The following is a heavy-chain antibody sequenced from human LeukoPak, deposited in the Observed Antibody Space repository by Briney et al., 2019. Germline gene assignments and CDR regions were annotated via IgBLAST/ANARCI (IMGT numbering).Heavy chain of an antibody. Sequence: GRSLRLSCAASGFTFDDYAMHWVRQAPGKGLEWVSGISWNSGGIGYADSVKGRFTISRDNAKNSLYLQMNSLRAEDTALYYCAKEIGYCSGGSCYGSEFDYWGQGTLVTVSS. J-gene: IGHJ4*02. D-gene: IGHD2-15*01. CDR3: AKEIGYCSGGSCYGSEFDY. CDR2: ISWNSGGI. CDR1: GFTFDDYA. V-gene: IGHV3-9*01.